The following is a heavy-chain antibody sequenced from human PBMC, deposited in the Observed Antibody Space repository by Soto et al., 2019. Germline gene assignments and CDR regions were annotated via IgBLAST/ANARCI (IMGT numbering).Heavy chain of an antibody. D-gene: IGHD1-26*01. CDR2: LDWDSGGI. V-gene: IGHV3-9*01. Sequence: EVQLVESGGGLVQPGRSLRLSCVASGFRFDGHAMHWVRQTPGKGLEWVSGLDWDSGGIDYADFVKGRFTISRDNAKNALYLQMNSLRPEDTALYYCARLRYSGCAGNFDYWGQGTLVTVSS. J-gene: IGHJ4*02. CDR3: ARLRYSGCAGNFDY. CDR1: GFRFDGHA.